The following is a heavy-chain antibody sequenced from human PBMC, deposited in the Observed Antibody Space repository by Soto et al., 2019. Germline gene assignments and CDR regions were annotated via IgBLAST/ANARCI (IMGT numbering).Heavy chain of an antibody. CDR1: GYTFTSYA. Sequence: ASVKVSCKASGYTFTSYAMHCVRQAPGQMLEWMGWINAGNGNTKYSQKFQGRVTITRDTSASTAYMELSSLRSEDTAVYYCARDTVVTLGYYYYGMDVWGQGTTVTVSS. CDR3: ARDTVVTLGYYYYGMDV. D-gene: IGHD2-21*02. CDR2: INAGNGNT. J-gene: IGHJ6*02. V-gene: IGHV1-3*01.